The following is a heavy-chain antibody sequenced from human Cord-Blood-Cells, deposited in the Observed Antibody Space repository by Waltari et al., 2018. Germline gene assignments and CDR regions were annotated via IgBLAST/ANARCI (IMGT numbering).Heavy chain of an antibody. V-gene: IGHV1-24*01. CDR3: ASRAIYDFWSGYFDY. J-gene: IGHJ4*02. D-gene: IGHD3-3*01. CDR2: CDPEDGET. CDR1: GYTLTELS. Sequence: QVQLVQSGAEVKKPGASVKVSCKVSGYTLTELSMHWVRQAPGKGLEWMGGCDPEDGETIYAQKVQGRVTMTEDTSTDTAYMELGSLRSEDTAVYYCASRAIYDFWSGYFDYWGQGTLVTVSS.